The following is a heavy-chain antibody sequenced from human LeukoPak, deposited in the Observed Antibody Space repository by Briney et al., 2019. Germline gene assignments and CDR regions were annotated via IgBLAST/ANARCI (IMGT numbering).Heavy chain of an antibody. CDR1: GFSGSTSGMC. J-gene: IGHJ4*02. Sequence: SGPTRVNPTQTLTLTCTFSGFSGSTSGMCVSWIRQPPGKALERLARIDWDDDKYYSTSLKTRLTISKDTSKNQVVLTMTNMDPVDTATYYCARIRSYDFWSGYYFFDYWGQGTLVTVSS. D-gene: IGHD3-3*01. V-gene: IGHV2-70*11. CDR2: IDWDDDK. CDR3: ARIRSYDFWSGYYFFDY.